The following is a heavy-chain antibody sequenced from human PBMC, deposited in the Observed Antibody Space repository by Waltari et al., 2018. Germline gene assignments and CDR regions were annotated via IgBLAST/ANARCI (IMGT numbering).Heavy chain of an antibody. CDR2: SGISTTYK. V-gene: IGHV3-21*02. CDR1: GFTFSNYS. J-gene: IGHJ4*02. Sequence: EVQLVESGGGQVKPGGSLRLSCVGSGFTFSNYSMNWVRVAPGKGLEWVSSSGISTTYKCYADSVKGRFTGSRDNAKNSVYLQMNNLRVEDTAVYYCARGPWAPLDYWGQGVLVTVSS. CDR3: ARGPWAPLDY.